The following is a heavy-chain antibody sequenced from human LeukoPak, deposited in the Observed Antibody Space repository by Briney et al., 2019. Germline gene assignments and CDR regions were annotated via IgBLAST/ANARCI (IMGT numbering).Heavy chain of an antibody. CDR3: ARDHCSGGSCYGYYYYGMDV. Sequence: GGSLRLSCAASGFTVSSNYMSWVRQAPGKGLEWVSVIYSGGSTYYADSVKGRFTISRDNSKNTLYLQMNSLRAEDTAVYYCARDHCSGGSCYGYYYYGMDVWGQGTTVTVSS. CDR1: GFTVSSNY. CDR2: IYSGGST. J-gene: IGHJ6*02. V-gene: IGHV3-53*01. D-gene: IGHD2-15*01.